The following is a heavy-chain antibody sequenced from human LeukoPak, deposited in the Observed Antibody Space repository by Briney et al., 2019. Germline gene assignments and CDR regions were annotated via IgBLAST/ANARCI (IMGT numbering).Heavy chain of an antibody. CDR1: GPSITSGSYY. CDR2: IFTSRTT. Sequence: SQTLSLTCTVSGPSITSGSYYWSWIRQPAGKGLEWIARIFTSRTTNYNPSLKRRVTISVDTSKNQFSLKLSSVTAADTAVYYCARGQGDMIFLGSWGQGTLVTVSS. J-gene: IGHJ5*02. V-gene: IGHV4-61*02. CDR3: ARGQGDMIFLGS. D-gene: IGHD3-22*01.